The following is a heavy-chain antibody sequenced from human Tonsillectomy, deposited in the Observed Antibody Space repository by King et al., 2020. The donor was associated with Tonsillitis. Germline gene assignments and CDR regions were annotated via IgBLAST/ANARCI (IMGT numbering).Heavy chain of an antibody. CDR2: MYYSGTI. CDR3: ARYVSGSFDY. Sequence: QLQESGPGVVKPSETLSLTCTVSGGSISSSDQYWAWIRQPPGKGLEWIGYMYYSGTIFYNPSLKSRITMSGGPSGNRLSLKLTSVTAADTAVYFCARYVSGSFDYWGQGALVTVSS. CDR1: GGSISSSDQY. D-gene: IGHD1-26*01. V-gene: IGHV4-39*01. J-gene: IGHJ4*02.